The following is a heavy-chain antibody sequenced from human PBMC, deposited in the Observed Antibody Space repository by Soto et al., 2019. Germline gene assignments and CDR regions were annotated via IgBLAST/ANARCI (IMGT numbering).Heavy chain of an antibody. CDR3: AVLGYCTNGVCSHYYYYYGMDV. CDR2: INPNSGGT. D-gene: IGHD2-8*01. Sequence: GASVKVSCKASGYTFTGYYMHWVLQAPGQGLEWMGWINPNSGGTNYAQKFQGRVTMTRDTSISTAYMELSRLRSDDTAVYYCAVLGYCTNGVCSHYYYYYGMDVWGQGTTVTVSS. CDR1: GYTFTGYY. J-gene: IGHJ6*02. V-gene: IGHV1-2*02.